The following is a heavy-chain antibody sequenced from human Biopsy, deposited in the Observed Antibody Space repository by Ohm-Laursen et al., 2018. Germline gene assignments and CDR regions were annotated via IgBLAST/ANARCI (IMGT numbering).Heavy chain of an antibody. V-gene: IGHV3-15*01. CDR3: TPEVGITYYYYYGMDV. Sequence: GSLRLSCTASGFTFTNAWMSWVRQAPGKGPEWVGLIKRKTDGGATDYAAPVKGRFTISRDDSKNTLYLQMNSLKTEDTAVYYCTPEVGITYYYYYGMDVWGQGTTVTVSS. CDR2: IKRKTDGGAT. CDR1: GFTFTNAW. D-gene: IGHD1-14*01. J-gene: IGHJ6*01.